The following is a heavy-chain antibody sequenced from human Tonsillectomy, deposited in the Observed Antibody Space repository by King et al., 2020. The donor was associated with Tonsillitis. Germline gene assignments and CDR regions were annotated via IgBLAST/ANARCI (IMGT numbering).Heavy chain of an antibody. J-gene: IGHJ4*02. V-gene: IGHV4-31*03. Sequence: PLQESGPGLVRPSQTLSLTCTVSGVSITTGGHYWSWIRQLPGKGLEWIAYISYTGSTYYNPSLKSRVTISADTSKNQFSLQLSSVTAADTAVYFCAGSGATFDYWGQGSLVAVSS. CDR2: ISYTGST. CDR1: GVSITTGGHY. D-gene: IGHD2-15*01. CDR3: AGSGATFDY.